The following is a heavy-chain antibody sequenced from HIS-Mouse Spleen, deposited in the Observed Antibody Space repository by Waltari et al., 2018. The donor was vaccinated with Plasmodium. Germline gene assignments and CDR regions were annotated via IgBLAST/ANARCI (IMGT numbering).Heavy chain of an antibody. CDR3: ARDKPSNYGYFDY. V-gene: IGHV3-74*01. J-gene: IGHJ4*02. Sequence: EVQLVESGGGLVQPGGSLRLSCAASGFTFSIYCLHWLCQAPGKGLVWVSRINSDGSSTSYADSVKGRFTISRDNAKNTLYLQMNSLRAEDTAVYYCARDKPSNYGYFDYWGQGTLVTVSS. CDR2: INSDGSST. D-gene: IGHD4-4*01. CDR1: GFTFSIYC.